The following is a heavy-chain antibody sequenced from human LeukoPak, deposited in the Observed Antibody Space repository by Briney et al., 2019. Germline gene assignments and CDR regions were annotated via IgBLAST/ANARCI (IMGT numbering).Heavy chain of an antibody. J-gene: IGHJ4*02. CDR2: IRSKANSYAT. CDR1: GFTFSGSA. CDR3: TRNIWFGAPFDY. Sequence: PGGSLRLSCAASGFTFSGSAMHWVPQASGKGLEWVGRIRSKANSYATAYAASVKGRFTISSDDSKNTAYLQMNSLKTEDTAVYYCTRNIWFGAPFDYWGQGTLATVSS. V-gene: IGHV3-73*01. D-gene: IGHD3-10*01.